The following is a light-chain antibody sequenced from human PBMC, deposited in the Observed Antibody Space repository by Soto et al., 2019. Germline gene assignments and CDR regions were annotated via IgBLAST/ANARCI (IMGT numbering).Light chain of an antibody. CDR1: SSDIGLYNY. CDR2: DVS. Sequence: QSALTQPASVSGSPGQSITISCTGSSSDIGLYNYVSWYQQHPGKAPKLLIYDVSYRPSGISDRFSGSKSGNTASLTISGVQPEDEADYYCSSSGASSTLFGGGTKVTVL. J-gene: IGLJ2*01. V-gene: IGLV2-14*03. CDR3: SSSGASSTL.